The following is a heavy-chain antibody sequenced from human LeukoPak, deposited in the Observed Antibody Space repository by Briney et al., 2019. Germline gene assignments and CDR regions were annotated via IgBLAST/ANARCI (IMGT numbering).Heavy chain of an antibody. Sequence: GGSLRLSCAASGFTFSSHAMSWVRQAPGKGLEWVSAISGSGGSTYYADSVKGRFTISRDNSKNTLYLQMNSLRAEDTAVYYCAKGSEGLRYFDWLLYYWGQGTLVTVSS. J-gene: IGHJ4*02. CDR2: ISGSGGST. V-gene: IGHV3-23*01. D-gene: IGHD3-9*01. CDR3: AKGSEGLRYFDWLLYY. CDR1: GFTFSSHA.